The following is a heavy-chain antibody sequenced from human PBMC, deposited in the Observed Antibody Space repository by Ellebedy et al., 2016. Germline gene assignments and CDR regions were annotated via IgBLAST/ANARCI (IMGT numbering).Heavy chain of an antibody. D-gene: IGHD6-19*01. CDR3: ARYQYDNGWSDY. V-gene: IGHV3-64*02. J-gene: IGHJ4*02. Sequence: GESLKISCAASGFTFSYYAMHWVRQAPGKGLEYVTAISSDGRHTYYADSVKGRFTVSRDNSQNILYLQMGSLTIEDMALYYCARYQYDNGWSDYWGQGTLVTVSS. CDR1: GFTFSYYA. CDR2: ISSDGRHT.